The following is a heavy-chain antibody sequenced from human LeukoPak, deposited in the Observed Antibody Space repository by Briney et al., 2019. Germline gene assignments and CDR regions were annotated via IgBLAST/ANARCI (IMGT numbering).Heavy chain of an antibody. V-gene: IGHV3-74*01. J-gene: IGHJ4*02. CDR1: GFTFSSYW. CDR2: INSDGSRT. CDR3: ARLSNGAFFDY. D-gene: IGHD6-19*01. Sequence: GGSLRLSCAASGFTFSSYWMHWVRQAPGKGLVWVSRINSDGSRTTYADSVKGRFTISRDNAKNTLYLQMNSLRAEDTPVYYCARLSNGAFFDYWGQGTLVTVSS.